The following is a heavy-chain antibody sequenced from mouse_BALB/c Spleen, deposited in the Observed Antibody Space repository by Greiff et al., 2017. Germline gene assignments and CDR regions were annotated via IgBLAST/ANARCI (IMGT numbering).Heavy chain of an antibody. J-gene: IGHJ3*01. CDR2: IGAGGST. V-gene: IGHV2-9*02. CDR1: GFSLTSYG. CDR3: ARDDGYPFAY. D-gene: IGHD2-3*01. Sequence: VKLMESGPGLVAPSQSLSITCTVSGFSLTSYGVHWVRQPPGKGLEWLGVIGAGGSTNYNSALMSRLSISKDNSKSQVFLKMNSLQTDDTAMYYCARDDGYPFAYWGQGTLVTVSA.